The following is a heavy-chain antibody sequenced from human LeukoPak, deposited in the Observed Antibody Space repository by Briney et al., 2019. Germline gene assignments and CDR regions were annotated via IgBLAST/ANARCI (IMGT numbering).Heavy chain of an antibody. CDR3: ARVGAAAGRGWFDP. CDR2: IYYSGST. V-gene: IGHV4-59*08. J-gene: IGHJ5*02. CDR1: GGSISSYY. D-gene: IGHD6-13*01. Sequence: KSSETLSLTCTVSGGSISSYYWSWIRQPPGKGLEWIGYIYYSGSTYYNPSLKSRVTISVDTSKNQFSLKLSSVTAADTAVYYCARVGAAAGRGWFDPWGQGTLVTVSS.